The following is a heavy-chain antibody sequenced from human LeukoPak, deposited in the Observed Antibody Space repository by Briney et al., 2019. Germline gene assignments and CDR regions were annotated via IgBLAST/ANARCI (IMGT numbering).Heavy chain of an antibody. D-gene: IGHD2-21*01. CDR2: TYYKSKWYN. V-gene: IGHV6-1*01. J-gene: IGHJ3*02. CDR1: GDSVSSNTAT. Sequence: SQTLSLTCVISGDSVSSNTATWNWIRQSPSRGLEWLGRTYYKSKWYNDYALFVKSRITINPDTSKNQFSLQLNSVSPDDTAVYYCARDAAPYCDGECYVFDIWGQGTMVTVSS. CDR3: ARDAAPYCDGECYVFDI.